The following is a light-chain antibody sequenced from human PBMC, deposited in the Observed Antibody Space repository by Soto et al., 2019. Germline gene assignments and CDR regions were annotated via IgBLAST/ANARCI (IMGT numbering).Light chain of an antibody. V-gene: IGKV3-15*01. CDR2: DAS. CDR1: QGIGST. CDR3: QQYGSSPT. Sequence: EIVMTQSQSTLSVSPGETAPLSCRASQGIGSTLAWYQQKPGQTPKLLIYDASTRATGVPARFSGGGSGTEFTLTINSLQSEDFAVYYCQQYGSSPTFGQGTRLEI. J-gene: IGKJ5*01.